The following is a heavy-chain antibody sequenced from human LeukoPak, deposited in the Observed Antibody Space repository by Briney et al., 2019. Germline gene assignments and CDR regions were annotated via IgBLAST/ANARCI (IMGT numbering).Heavy chain of an antibody. J-gene: IGHJ6*02. D-gene: IGHD6-19*01. Sequence: SETLSLTCTVSGGSISSYYWSWIRQPPGKGLEWIGYIYYSGSTNYNPSLKSRVTKSVDTSKNQFSLKLSSVTAANTAVYYCARTVAGIYYYYGMDVWGQGTTVTVSS. CDR3: ARTVAGIYYYYGMDV. V-gene: IGHV4-59*08. CDR2: IYYSGST. CDR1: GGSISSYY.